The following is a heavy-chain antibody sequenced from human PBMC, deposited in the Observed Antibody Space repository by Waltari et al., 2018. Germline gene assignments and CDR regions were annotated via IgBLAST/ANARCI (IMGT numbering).Heavy chain of an antibody. CDR2: INPNSGVT. D-gene: IGHD1-7*01. V-gene: IGHV1-2*06. CDR3: AARITGTTIDY. CDR1: GYTFTGYY. J-gene: IGHJ4*02. Sequence: QVQLVQSGAEVKKPGASVKVSCKASGYTFTGYYMHWVRQAPGQGLEWMGRINPNSGVTNYAQKFQGRVTMTRDTSISTAYMELSRLRSDDTAVYYCAARITGTTIDYWGQGTLVTVSS.